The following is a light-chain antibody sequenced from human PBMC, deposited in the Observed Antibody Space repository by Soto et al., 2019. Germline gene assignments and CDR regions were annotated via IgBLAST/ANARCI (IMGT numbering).Light chain of an antibody. CDR2: EVS. J-gene: IGLJ2*01. Sequence: QSALTQPPSASGSPGQSVTISCTGSSSDVGGYTFVSWYQQHPGKAPKGMIFEVSNRPSGVPDRVSGSKSGNTASLTVSGLQAEDEADYYCSSYAGSNTVVFGGGTKLTVL. CDR1: SSDVGGYTF. V-gene: IGLV2-8*01. CDR3: SSYAGSNTVV.